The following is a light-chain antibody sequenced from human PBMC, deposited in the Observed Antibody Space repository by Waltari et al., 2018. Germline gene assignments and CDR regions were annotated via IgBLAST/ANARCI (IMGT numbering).Light chain of an antibody. V-gene: IGLV1-47*01. CDR2: ASD. Sequence: QSVLTQPPPTSGTPGQRVSISCSGSSSNIGSNYVYWYQHLPGAAPKLLIYASDQRPSGVPDRFSGSKSGTSASLAISGLRSEDEADYYCATWDDSLGGSYVFGTGTKVTVL. J-gene: IGLJ1*01. CDR1: SSNIGSNY. CDR3: ATWDDSLGGSYV.